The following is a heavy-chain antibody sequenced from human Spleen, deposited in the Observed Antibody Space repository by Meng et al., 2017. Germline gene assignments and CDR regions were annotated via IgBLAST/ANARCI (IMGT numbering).Heavy chain of an antibody. J-gene: IGHJ5*02. Sequence: ASVKVSCKASGYTFTSYAMQWVRQAPGQSLEWMGWINAGDGYTKYSQKFQGRVTVTRDTSASTAYMELSSLTSEDTAVYYCARGPSGYPNWFDPWGQGTLVTVSS. V-gene: IGHV1-3*01. CDR3: ARGPSGYPNWFDP. D-gene: IGHD3-3*01. CDR2: INAGDGYT. CDR1: GYTFTSYA.